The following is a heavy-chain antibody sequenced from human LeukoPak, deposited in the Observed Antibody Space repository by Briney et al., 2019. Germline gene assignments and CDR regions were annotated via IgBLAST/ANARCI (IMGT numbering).Heavy chain of an antibody. CDR1: GGSFSGYY. D-gene: IGHD2-15*01. Sequence: SETLSLTCAVYGGSFSGYYWSWIRQPPGKGLEWIGEINHSGSSNYNPAPKSRLTISVDTSKNQFTLQPSSVTAADTAVYYCARGGRGGYSHLFVYWGQGTLVTVSS. J-gene: IGHJ4*02. CDR2: INHSGSS. CDR3: ARGGRGGYSHLFVY. V-gene: IGHV4-34*01.